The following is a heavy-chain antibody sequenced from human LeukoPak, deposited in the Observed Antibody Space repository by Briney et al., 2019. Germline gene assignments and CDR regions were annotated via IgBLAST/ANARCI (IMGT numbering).Heavy chain of an antibody. J-gene: IGHJ6*03. CDR3: AKDGISGSTPAYMDV. D-gene: IGHD1-7*01. Sequence: GGSLRLSCAASGFTFSTYGMHWVRQAPGKGLEWVAVIWNDGSDYNLADSVRGRFTISRDNSKNTLFLQMNNLRAEDTAVYYCAKDGISGSTPAYMDVWGEGTTVTVSS. CDR2: IWNDGSDY. V-gene: IGHV3-33*06. CDR1: GFTFSTYG.